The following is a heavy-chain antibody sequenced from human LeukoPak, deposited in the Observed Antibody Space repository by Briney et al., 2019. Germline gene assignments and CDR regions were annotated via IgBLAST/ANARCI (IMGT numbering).Heavy chain of an antibody. D-gene: IGHD3-10*01. CDR2: ISYDGSNK. CDR3: ARMTSGIPIFYYYYYMDV. V-gene: IGHV3-30*04. Sequence: GRSLRLSCAASGFTFSSYAMHWVRQAPGKGLEWVAVISYDGSNKYYADSVKGRFTISRDNAKNSLYLQMNSLRAEDTAVYYCARMTSGIPIFYYYYYMDVWGKGTTVTISS. J-gene: IGHJ6*03. CDR1: GFTFSSYA.